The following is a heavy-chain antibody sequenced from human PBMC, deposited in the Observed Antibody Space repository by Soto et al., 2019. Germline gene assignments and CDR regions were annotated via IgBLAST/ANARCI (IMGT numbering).Heavy chain of an antibody. CDR1: GFNVTNTY. V-gene: IGHV3-53*01. D-gene: IGHD3-16*01. CDR2: IYRGFSK. CDR3: AKHAGDDLSWFDP. J-gene: IGHJ5*02. Sequence: GGSLRLSCAVSGFNVTNTYMSWVRQAPGKGLEWVSVIYRGFSKFYSDSVKGRFTVSRDDSKSTVYLQMNGLRAKNTAVYYCAKHAGDDLSWFDPWGQGTLFTV.